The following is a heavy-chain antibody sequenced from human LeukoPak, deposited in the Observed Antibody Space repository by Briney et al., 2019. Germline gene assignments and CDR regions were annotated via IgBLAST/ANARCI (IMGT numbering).Heavy chain of an antibody. J-gene: IGHJ4*02. CDR1: GFPFGSYA. D-gene: IGHD1-1*01. V-gene: IGHV3-23*01. Sequence: GGSLRLSCAASGFPFGSYAMTWVRQAPGKGLESVSVITDGADTYYADSVKGRFTISRDNSQNTVHLQMDNLRADDTAVYYCAKVDYWSPENYLDSWGQGALVTVSS. CDR2: ITDGADT. CDR3: AKVDYWSPENYLDS.